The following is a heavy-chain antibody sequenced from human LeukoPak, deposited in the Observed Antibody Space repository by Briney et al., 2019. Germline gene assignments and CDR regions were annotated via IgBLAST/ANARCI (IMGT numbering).Heavy chain of an antibody. CDR1: GGSISSGDYY. V-gene: IGHV4-30-4*08. J-gene: IGHJ4*02. CDR2: IYYSGST. Sequence: SQTLSLTCTVSGGSISSGDYYWSWIRQPPGKGLEWIGYIYYSGSTYYNPSLKSRVTISVDTSKNQFSLKLSSVTAADTAVYYCAGSSSWYGVNFDYWGQGTLVTVSS. D-gene: IGHD6-13*01. CDR3: AGSSSWYGVNFDY.